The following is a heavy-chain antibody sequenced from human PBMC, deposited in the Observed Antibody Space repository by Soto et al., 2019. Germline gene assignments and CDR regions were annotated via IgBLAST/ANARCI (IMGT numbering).Heavy chain of an antibody. Sequence: SQTLSLTCAISGDSVSSNSAAWNWIRQSPSRGLEWLGRTCYRPKWYNDYAVSVKSRITIDPDTSKNQFSLQLNSVTPDDTAVYYCARGTSSSKTFDYWGQGTLVTVSS. CDR2: TCYRPKWYN. V-gene: IGHV6-1*01. CDR1: GDSVSSNSAA. D-gene: IGHD6-6*01. J-gene: IGHJ4*02. CDR3: ARGTSSSKTFDY.